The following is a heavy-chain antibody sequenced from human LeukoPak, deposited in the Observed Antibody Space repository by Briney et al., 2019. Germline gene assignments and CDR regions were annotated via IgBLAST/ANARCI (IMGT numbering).Heavy chain of an antibody. CDR3: ARGRYYGSGSYYNVLDLDY. Sequence: PSETLSLTCAVYGGSFSGYYWSWIRQPPGKGLEWIGEINHSGSTNYNPSLKSRVTISVDTFKNQFSLKLSSVTAADTAVYYCARGRYYGSGSYYNVLDLDYWGQGTLVTVSS. J-gene: IGHJ4*02. D-gene: IGHD3-10*01. CDR1: GGSFSGYY. CDR2: INHSGST. V-gene: IGHV4-34*01.